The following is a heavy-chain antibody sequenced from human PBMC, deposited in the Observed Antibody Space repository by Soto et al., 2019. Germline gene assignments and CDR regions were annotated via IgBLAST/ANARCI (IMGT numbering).Heavy chain of an antibody. CDR3: AASCVGCGGFNFYGMDV. V-gene: IGHV4-31*03. CDR2: IYYSGTT. CDR1: GASISSGGYY. J-gene: IGHJ6*02. D-gene: IGHD2-21*01. Sequence: QVQLQESGPGLVKPSQTLSLTCSVSGASISSGGYYWNWIRQHPGKGLEWIGYIYYSGTTYYNPSLKSRVTLAVDTSNNQFSLKLSSVTAADTAVYYCAASCVGCGGFNFYGMDVWGQGTTVTVSS.